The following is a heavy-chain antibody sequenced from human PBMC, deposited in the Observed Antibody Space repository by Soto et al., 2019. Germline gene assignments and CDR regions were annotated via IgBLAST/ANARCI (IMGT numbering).Heavy chain of an antibody. CDR2: INPFDGSR. J-gene: IGHJ6*02. D-gene: IGHD3-10*01. Sequence: ASVKVSCKASGYIFTSYYIHWVRQAPGQGLEWMGWINPFDGSRMFAQSFQGRVTMTRDTSTSTVYMELSSLRSEDTAVYYCARGIWFGELFPGYHQFGDVWGQGTTVTVSS. V-gene: IGHV1-46*03. CDR1: GYIFTSYY. CDR3: ARGIWFGELFPGYHQFGDV.